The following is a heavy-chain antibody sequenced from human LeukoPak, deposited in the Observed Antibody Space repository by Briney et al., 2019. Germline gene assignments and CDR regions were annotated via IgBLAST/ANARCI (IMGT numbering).Heavy chain of an antibody. CDR1: GFNFNYYA. J-gene: IGHJ4*02. CDR3: ARHDSFIPY. D-gene: IGHD5-18*01. Sequence: PGGSLRHSCAASGFNFNYYAMSWVRQAPGKGLEWVSGISDNEEVPYYTDSVKGRFTISRDNAKNTVYLQLNNLRADDTAVYFCARHDSFIPYWGQGTLVSVSS. V-gene: IGHV3-23*01. CDR2: ISDNEEVP.